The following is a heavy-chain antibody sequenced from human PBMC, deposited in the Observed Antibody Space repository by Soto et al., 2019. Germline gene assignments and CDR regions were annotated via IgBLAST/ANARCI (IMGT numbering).Heavy chain of an antibody. CDR3: ARDREPDGIWTFDS. Sequence: PGGSLRLSCAASGFTFSSYGMHWVRQAPGKGLEWVAVISYDGSNKYYADSVKGRFSISRDNSKNMLFLQMNSLRVEDTALYYCARDREPDGIWTFDSWGQGTLVTVSS. D-gene: IGHD3-9*01. V-gene: IGHV3-30*03. CDR1: GFTFSSYG. J-gene: IGHJ4*02. CDR2: ISYDGSNK.